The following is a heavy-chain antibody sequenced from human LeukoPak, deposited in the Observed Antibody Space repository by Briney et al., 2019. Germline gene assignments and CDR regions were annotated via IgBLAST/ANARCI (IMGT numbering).Heavy chain of an antibody. D-gene: IGHD3-22*01. CDR3: AGDSSGYYYNFDY. CDR1: GFTFSSYS. J-gene: IGHJ4*02. CDR2: ISSSSSTI. Sequence: GGSLRLSCAASGFTFSSYSMNWVRQAPGKGLEWVSYISSSSSTIYYADSVKGRFTISRDNAKNSLYLQMNSLRAEDTAVYYCAGDSSGYYYNFDYWGQGTLVTVSS. V-gene: IGHV3-48*01.